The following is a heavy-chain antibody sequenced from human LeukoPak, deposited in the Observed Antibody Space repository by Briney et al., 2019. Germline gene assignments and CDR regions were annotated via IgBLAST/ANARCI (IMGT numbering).Heavy chain of an antibody. CDR2: IEQDGSDK. CDR1: GFTFSRYW. V-gene: IGHV3-7*01. Sequence: PGGSLRLSCAASGFTFSRYWMSWVRQAPGKGLEWVINIEQDGSDKYYVDSVKGRFTISRDNAKNSLYLQMNSLRAEDTAVYYCARILTGYDAFDYWGQGTLVTVSS. D-gene: IGHD3-9*01. J-gene: IGHJ4*02. CDR3: ARILTGYDAFDY.